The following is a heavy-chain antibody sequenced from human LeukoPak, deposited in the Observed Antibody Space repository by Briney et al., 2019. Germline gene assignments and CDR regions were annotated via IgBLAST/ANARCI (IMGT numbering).Heavy chain of an antibody. CDR1: GFTFSSYG. Sequence: GGSLRLSCAASGFTFSSYGMSWVRQAPGKGLEWVSAISGSGGSTYYADSVKGRFTISRDNSKTTLYLQMSSLRAEDTAVYYCAGRGAAGTDAFDIWGQGTMVTVSS. V-gene: IGHV3-23*01. CDR3: AGRGAAGTDAFDI. CDR2: ISGSGGST. D-gene: IGHD6-13*01. J-gene: IGHJ3*02.